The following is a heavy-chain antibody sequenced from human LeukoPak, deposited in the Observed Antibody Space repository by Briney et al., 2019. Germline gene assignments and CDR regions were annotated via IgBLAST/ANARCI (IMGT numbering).Heavy chain of an antibody. CDR2: ISGSGGNT. V-gene: IGHV3-23*01. CDR1: GFTFSSYA. J-gene: IGHJ4*02. CDR3: AKDSNVDLYYFDY. D-gene: IGHD3/OR15-3a*01. Sequence: GGSLRLSCAASGFTFSSYAMSWVRQAPGKGLEWVSAISGSGGNTYYADSVKGRFTISRDNSKNTLYLQMNSLRAEDTAIYYCAKDSNVDLYYFDYWGQGTLVTVSS.